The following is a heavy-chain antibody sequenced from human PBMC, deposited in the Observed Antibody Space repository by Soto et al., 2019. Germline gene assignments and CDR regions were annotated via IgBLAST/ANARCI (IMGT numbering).Heavy chain of an antibody. J-gene: IGHJ4*02. CDR2: INHIGYT. Sequence: QVQLQQWGAGLLKPSETLSLTCAVSGGSFSDFYWTWIRQLPGKGLEWIGEINHIGYTNYNPSLESRVAISVDPSTNQFSLNLRSVTAADTAVYYCGPRGAVAPRGYWGQGTLVTVSS. CDR1: GGSFSDFY. D-gene: IGHD2-15*01. V-gene: IGHV4-34*02. CDR3: GPRGAVAPRGY.